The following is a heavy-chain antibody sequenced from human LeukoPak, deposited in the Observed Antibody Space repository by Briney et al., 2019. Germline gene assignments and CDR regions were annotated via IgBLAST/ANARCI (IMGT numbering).Heavy chain of an antibody. V-gene: IGHV3-23*01. CDR2: ISGSGNGT. CDR1: GFTFRTYA. J-gene: IGHJ4*02. D-gene: IGHD5-24*01. CDR3: AKRTMSAFNS. Sequence: GGSLRLSCTASGFTFRTYAMRWVRQAPGKGLEWLSGISGSGNGTYYADSVKGRFIISRDNSKNMMYLQMNSLTVEDTATYYCAKRTMSAFNSWGQGTLPIVS.